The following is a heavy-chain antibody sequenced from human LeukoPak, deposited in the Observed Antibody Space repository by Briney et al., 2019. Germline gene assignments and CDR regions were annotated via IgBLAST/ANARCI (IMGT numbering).Heavy chain of an antibody. CDR1: GYTLTELS. Sequence: ASVKVSCKVSGYTLTELSMHWVRQAPGQGLEWMGWISAYNDNTNYAQKLQGRVTMTADTSTSTAYMELRSLRYDDTAVYYCATKGGGYCSSSSCYIYDYWGQGTLVTVSS. CDR2: ISAYNDNT. CDR3: ATKGGGYCSSSSCYIYDY. J-gene: IGHJ4*02. D-gene: IGHD2-2*02. V-gene: IGHV1-18*01.